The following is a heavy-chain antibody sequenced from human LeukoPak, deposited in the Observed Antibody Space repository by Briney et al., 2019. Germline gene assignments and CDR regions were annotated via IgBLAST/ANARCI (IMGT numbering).Heavy chain of an antibody. CDR2: IYYSGST. J-gene: IGHJ4*02. Sequence: SETLSLTCTVSGGSISSYYWSWIRQPPGKGLEWIGYIYYSGSTNYSPSLKSRITISVDTSKNQFSLKLSFVTAADTAVYYCARSSSSWPNNLDYWGQGTLVTVSS. CDR1: GGSISSYY. D-gene: IGHD6-13*01. V-gene: IGHV4-59*01. CDR3: ARSSSSWPNNLDY.